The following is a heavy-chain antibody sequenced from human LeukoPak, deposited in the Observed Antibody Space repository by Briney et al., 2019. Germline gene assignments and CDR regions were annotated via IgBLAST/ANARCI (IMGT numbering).Heavy chain of an antibody. Sequence: GGSLRLSCAASGLTFSSNAMSWVRQAPGKGLEWVSSISGSGGSTYYAASVKGRFTISRDNSKNTVYLQMNSLRAEDTAAYYCAQVRTGYYYFNLDYWGQGTLVTVSS. J-gene: IGHJ4*02. V-gene: IGHV3-23*01. CDR1: GLTFSSNA. D-gene: IGHD3-22*01. CDR3: AQVRTGYYYFNLDY. CDR2: ISGSGGST.